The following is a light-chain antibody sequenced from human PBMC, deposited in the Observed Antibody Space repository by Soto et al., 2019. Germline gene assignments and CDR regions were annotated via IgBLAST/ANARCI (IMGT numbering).Light chain of an antibody. CDR1: SGDIGSYNR. V-gene: IGLV2-14*01. J-gene: IGLJ1*01. CDR2: EAT. CDR3: SAYTNINTRPCV. Sequence: QSALTQPASVSGSPGQSITISCTGTSGDIGSYNRVSSYQQHPGKAPKPIIYEATDRPSGVSNRFSGSKSGNTASLPISGLQAEDEAEYYCSAYTNINTRPCVFGTGTKLTVL.